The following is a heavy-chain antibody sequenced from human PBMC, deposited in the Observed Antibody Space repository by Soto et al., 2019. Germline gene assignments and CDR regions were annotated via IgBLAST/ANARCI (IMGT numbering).Heavy chain of an antibody. J-gene: IGHJ6*02. CDR3: ARLGGYCTTSCYGYYAMDV. V-gene: IGHV4-31*03. CDR2: IYYSGST. Sequence: PSETLSLTCTVSGGSISSGGYYWSWIRQHPGKGLEWIGYIYYSGSTYYNPSLKSRVTISVDTSKNQFSLKVSSVTAADTAVYYCARLGGYCTTSCYGYYAMDVWGQGTTVTVSS. CDR1: GGSISSGGYY. D-gene: IGHD2-8*01.